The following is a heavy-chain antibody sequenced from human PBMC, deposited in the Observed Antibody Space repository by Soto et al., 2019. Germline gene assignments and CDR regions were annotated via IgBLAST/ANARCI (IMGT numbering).Heavy chain of an antibody. V-gene: IGHV2-5*02. J-gene: IGHJ5*02. CDR2: IYWDDDT. D-gene: IGHD3-10*01. CDR3: AHSLFGSGSYYNPWFWFDP. Sequence: QISLKESGPTLVKPTQTLTLTCTFSGFSLSTSGVGVGWIRQPPGKALEWLALIYWDDDTRYRPSLKSRLTITKDTSKNQVVLTMTNMDPVDTATYYCAHSLFGSGSYYNPWFWFDPWGQGTLVTVSS. CDR1: GFSLSTSGVG.